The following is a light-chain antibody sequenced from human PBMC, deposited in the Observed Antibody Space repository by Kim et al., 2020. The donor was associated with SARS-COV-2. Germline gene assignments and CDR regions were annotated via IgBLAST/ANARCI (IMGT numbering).Light chain of an antibody. CDR3: QSFDGTNWV. CDR1: SGNIASDY. V-gene: IGLV6-57*04. J-gene: IGLJ3*02. Sequence: NFTLTQPHSVSGSPGKAVTISCTRSSGNIASDYVQWYQQRPGSAPITVVYDDNQTPSGVPDRFSGSVDSSSNSATLTISGLRTEDEADYYCQSFDGTNWVFGGGTQLTVL. CDR2: DDN.